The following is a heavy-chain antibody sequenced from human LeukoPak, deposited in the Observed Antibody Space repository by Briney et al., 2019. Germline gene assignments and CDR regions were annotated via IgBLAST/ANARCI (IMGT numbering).Heavy chain of an antibody. CDR3: AELGITMIGGV. Sequence: PGGSLRLSCAASGFTFDDHGMTWVRQAPGKGLEWVSGINWNGDSTGYADSVKGRFTISRDNAKNSLYLQMNSLRAEDTAVYYCAELGITMIGGVWGKGTTVTISS. CDR2: INWNGDST. D-gene: IGHD3-10*02. J-gene: IGHJ6*04. CDR1: GFTFDDHG. V-gene: IGHV3-20*04.